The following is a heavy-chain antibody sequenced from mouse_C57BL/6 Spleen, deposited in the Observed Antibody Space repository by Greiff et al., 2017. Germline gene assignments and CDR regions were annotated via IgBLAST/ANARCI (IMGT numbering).Heavy chain of an antibody. CDR3: ARGYRDGDWFAY. Sequence: EVQGVESGPELVKPGASVKIPCKASGYTFTDYNMDWVKQSHGKSLEWIGDINPNNGGTIYNQKFKGKATLTVDKSSSTAYMELRSLTSEDTAVYYCARGYRDGDWFAYWGQGTLVTVSA. D-gene: IGHD2-14*01. CDR1: GYTFTDYN. J-gene: IGHJ3*01. CDR2: INPNNGGT. V-gene: IGHV1-18*01.